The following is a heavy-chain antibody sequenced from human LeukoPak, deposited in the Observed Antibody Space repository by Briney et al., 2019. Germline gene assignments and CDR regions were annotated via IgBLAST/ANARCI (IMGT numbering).Heavy chain of an antibody. CDR3: ARSLRWPWYFDL. V-gene: IGHV3-30-3*01. J-gene: IGHJ2*01. Sequence: GGSLRLSCAASGFTFSSYAMHWVRQAPGKGLEWVAVISYDGSNKYYADSVKGRFTISRDNSKNTLYLQMNSLRAEDTAVYYCARSLRWPWYFDLWGRGTLVTVPS. CDR1: GFTFSSYA. CDR2: ISYDGSNK. D-gene: IGHD4-23*01.